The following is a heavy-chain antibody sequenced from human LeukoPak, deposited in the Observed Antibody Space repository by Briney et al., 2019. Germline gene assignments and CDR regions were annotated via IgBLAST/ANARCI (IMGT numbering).Heavy chain of an antibody. CDR1: GGSISSGGYY. V-gene: IGHV4-31*03. CDR2: VNYSGSA. CDR3: ARQGSGSPLSPGSNAFDI. Sequence: SQTLSLTCTVSGGSISSGGYYWSWIRQHPGKGLEWIGYVNYSGSASYNPSLKSRVTISVDTSKNQFSLKMSSVTAADTAVYYCARQGSGSPLSPGSNAFDIWGQGTMVTVSS. D-gene: IGHD3-22*01. J-gene: IGHJ3*02.